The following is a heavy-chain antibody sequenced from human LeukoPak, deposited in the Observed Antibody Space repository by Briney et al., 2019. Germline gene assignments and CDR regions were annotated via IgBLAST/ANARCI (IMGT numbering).Heavy chain of an antibody. V-gene: IGHV4-34*01. CDR1: GGPFIGYS. J-gene: IGHJ4*02. CDR3: ARVRWLQPIFDY. Sequence: SETLSLTCAVYGGPFIGYSWTGIRKPPGKGWRGIGEINHSGSTNYNPSLKSRVTISVDTSKNQFSLKLSSVTAADTAVYYCARVRWLQPIFDYWGQGTLVTVSS. CDR2: INHSGST. D-gene: IGHD5-24*01.